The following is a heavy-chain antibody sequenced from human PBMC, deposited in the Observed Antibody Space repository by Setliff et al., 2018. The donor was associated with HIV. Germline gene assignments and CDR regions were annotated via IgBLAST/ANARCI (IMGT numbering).Heavy chain of an antibody. CDR2: ISTSGNTI. J-gene: IGHJ6*02. Sequence: GGSLRLSCAASGFTFSSYEMNWVRQAPGKGLEWVSYISTSGNTIYNADSVKGRFTISRDNANNSLYLQMNSLRAEDTAFYYCARGYYYGMDVWGQGTTVTVSS. CDR3: ARGYYYGMDV. CDR1: GFTFSSYE. V-gene: IGHV3-48*03.